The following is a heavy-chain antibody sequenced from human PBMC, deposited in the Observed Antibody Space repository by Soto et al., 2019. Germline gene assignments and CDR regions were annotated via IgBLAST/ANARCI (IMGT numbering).Heavy chain of an antibody. J-gene: IGHJ6*02. CDR1: GYTFTGQY. V-gene: IGHV1-2*02. CDR3: ARGLRYDSGAYLTYYFYYSGMDV. D-gene: IGHD3-22*01. CDR2: INPNRGGT. Sequence: QVQLVQSGAEMKKPGASVKVSCKASGYTFTGQYMHWVRQAPGQGLEWMGWINPNRGGTSYAQKFQGRVTMTRDTSISTAYMELSRLRSDDTAVYYCARGLRYDSGAYLTYYFYYSGMDVWGQGTTVTVSS.